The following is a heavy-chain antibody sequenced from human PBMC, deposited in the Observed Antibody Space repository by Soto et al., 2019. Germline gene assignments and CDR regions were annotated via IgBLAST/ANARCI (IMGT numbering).Heavy chain of an antibody. CDR2: IKQAGSEK. Sequence: LRLSCAASGFTFSTYWMSWVRQAPGKGLGWVANIKQAGSEKYYVDSVKGRFTISRDNTKNSLYLQMNSLRAKDTAVYYCARGGGFDYWGQGTLVTVSS. V-gene: IGHV3-7*03. CDR1: GFTFSTYW. D-gene: IGHD3-16*01. J-gene: IGHJ4*02. CDR3: ARGGGFDY.